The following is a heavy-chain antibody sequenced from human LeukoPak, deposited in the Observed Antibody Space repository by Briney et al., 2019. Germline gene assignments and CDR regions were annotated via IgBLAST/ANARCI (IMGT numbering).Heavy chain of an antibody. CDR2: IYHSGST. Sequence: SETLSLTCSVSGGSINNYWWNWIRQPPGKGLEWIGYIYHSGSTYYNPSLKSRVTISVDTSKNQFSLKLSSVTAADTAVYYCARSAGDAFDIWGQGTMVTVSS. CDR1: GGSINNYW. CDR3: ARSAGDAFDI. V-gene: IGHV4-59*01. J-gene: IGHJ3*02.